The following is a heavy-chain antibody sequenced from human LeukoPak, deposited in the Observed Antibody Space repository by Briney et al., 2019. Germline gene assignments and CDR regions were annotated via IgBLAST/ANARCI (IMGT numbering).Heavy chain of an antibody. D-gene: IGHD1-26*01. Sequence: SVKVSCKASGGTFSSYAISWVRQAPGQGLEWMGGIIPIFGTANYAQKFQGRVTITADESTSTAYMELSSLGSEDTAVYYCARVSWELLNPIYYFDYWGQGTLVTVSS. CDR2: IIPIFGTA. CDR3: ARVSWELLNPIYYFDY. CDR1: GGTFSSYA. V-gene: IGHV1-69*13. J-gene: IGHJ4*02.